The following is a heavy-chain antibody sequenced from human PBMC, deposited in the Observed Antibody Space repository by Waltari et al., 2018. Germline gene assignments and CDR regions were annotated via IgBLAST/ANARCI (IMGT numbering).Heavy chain of an antibody. V-gene: IGHV3-48*01. D-gene: IGHD3-16*01. CDR3: ARDLRGAWFDP. CDR2: ISSSSSTI. Sequence: EVQLVESGGGLVQPGGSLRLSCAASGFTFSSYSMNWVRQAPGKGLDWVSYISSSSSTIYYADSVKGRYTISRDNAKNSLYLQMNSLRAEDTAVYYCARDLRGAWFDPWGQGTLVTVSS. J-gene: IGHJ5*02. CDR1: GFTFSSYS.